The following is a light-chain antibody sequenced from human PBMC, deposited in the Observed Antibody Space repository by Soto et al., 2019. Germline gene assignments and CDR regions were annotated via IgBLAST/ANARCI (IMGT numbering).Light chain of an antibody. Sequence: EIVMTQSPATLSVSPGERATLSCRASQSVSSNLAWYQQKPGQAPRLLIYGASTRATGIPARFSGSGSGTEFTLNICSLQSEDFAVYYCQQYNNRPPVTFGQGTKVEIK. CDR1: QSVSSN. J-gene: IGKJ1*01. V-gene: IGKV3-15*01. CDR2: GAS. CDR3: QQYNNRPPVT.